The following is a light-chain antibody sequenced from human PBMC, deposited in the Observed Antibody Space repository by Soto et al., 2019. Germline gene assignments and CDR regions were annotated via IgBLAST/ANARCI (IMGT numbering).Light chain of an antibody. CDR1: QSVSSN. CDR3: QQYHHWWT. J-gene: IGKJ1*01. CDR2: GAS. V-gene: IGKV3-15*01. Sequence: EIVLTQSPATLSVSPGERATLSCRASQSVSSNLAWYQQKPGQAPRLLIYGASTRATGIPDRFTGSDSGTAFILTISSLQSEDFAVYYCQQYHHWWTFGQGTKVEIK.